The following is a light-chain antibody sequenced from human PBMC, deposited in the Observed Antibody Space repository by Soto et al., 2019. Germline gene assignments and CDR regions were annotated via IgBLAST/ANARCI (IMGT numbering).Light chain of an antibody. CDR2: DAS. CDR3: QQRSDWPST. J-gene: IGKJ4*01. V-gene: IGKV3-11*01. CDR1: QSVASY. Sequence: EILLTQSPATLSLSPGNRATLSCRASQSVASYLGWYQQRPGQAPRLLIYDASNRATGIPARFSGSGSGTDFTLTISSLEPEDFAVYYCQQRSDWPSTFGGGTKVEIK.